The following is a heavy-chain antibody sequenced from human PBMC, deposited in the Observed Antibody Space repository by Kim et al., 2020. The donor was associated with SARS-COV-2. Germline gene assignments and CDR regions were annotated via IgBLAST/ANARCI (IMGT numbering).Heavy chain of an antibody. J-gene: IGHJ6*02. V-gene: IGHV4-31*03. CDR3: ARDRRVWYDFWSGYHNYYYYYGMDV. D-gene: IGHD3-3*01. Sequence: SETLSLTCTVSGGSISSGGYYWSWIRQHPGKGLEWIGYIYYSGSTYYNPSLKSRVTISVDTSKNQFSLKLSSVTAADTAVYYCARDRRVWYDFWSGYHNYYYYYGMDVWGQGTTVTVSS. CDR1: GGSISSGGYY. CDR2: IYYSGST.